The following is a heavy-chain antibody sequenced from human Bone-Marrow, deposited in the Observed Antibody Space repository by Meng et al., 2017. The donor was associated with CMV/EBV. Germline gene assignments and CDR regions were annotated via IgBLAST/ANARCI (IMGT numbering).Heavy chain of an antibody. CDR3: AKDRSAYGYVEAGFDY. J-gene: IGHJ4*02. CDR1: GFTFTDYW. V-gene: IGHV3-74*01. CDR2: LNGDGGST. Sequence: GGSLRLSCAASGFTFTDYWMHWVRQAPGKGLVWVSRLNGDGGSTNYVHSVRGRFTISRDNAKNTLYLQMNSLRAEDTAVYYCAKDRSAYGYVEAGFDYWGQGTLVTVSS. D-gene: IGHD5-18*01.